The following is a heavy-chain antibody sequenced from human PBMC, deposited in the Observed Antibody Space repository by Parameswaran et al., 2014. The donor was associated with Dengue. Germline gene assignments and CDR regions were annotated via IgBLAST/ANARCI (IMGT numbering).Heavy chain of an antibody. CDR3: ARAGLLWFGEPGRFDY. V-gene: IGHV4-59*13. D-gene: IGHD3-10*01. CDR2: IYYSGST. Sequence: PGKGLEWIGYIYYSGSTNYNPSLKSRVTISVDTSKNQFSLKLSSVTAADTAVYYCARAGLLWFGEPGRFDYWGQGTLVTVSS. J-gene: IGHJ4*02.